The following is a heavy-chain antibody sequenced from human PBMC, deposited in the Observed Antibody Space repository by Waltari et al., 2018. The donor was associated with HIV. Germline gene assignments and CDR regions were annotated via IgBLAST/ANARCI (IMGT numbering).Heavy chain of an antibody. CDR1: GYSFSNYA. CDR3: AISSTSTYCGGDCHPDGGY. V-gene: IGHV1-3*04. Sequence: QVQLLQSGTEVKKPEASVKVSCKTSGYSFSNYAMHWVRQAPGQRLEWMGWINTGNGNTEYSQKFQGRVTITKDTSASTAYMELSSLRYEDTAVYYCAISSTSTYCGGDCHPDGGYWGQGTLVTVSS. J-gene: IGHJ4*02. CDR2: INTGNGNT. D-gene: IGHD2-21*02.